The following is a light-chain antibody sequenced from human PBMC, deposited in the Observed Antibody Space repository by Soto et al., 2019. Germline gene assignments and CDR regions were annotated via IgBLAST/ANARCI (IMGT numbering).Light chain of an antibody. J-gene: IGKJ3*01. Sequence: DIQMTQSPSTLSASVGDRVTITCRASQSINSWLAWYQQKPGKAPNLLIYKAFSLESGVPSRFSGSGSGTEFTLTISSLQPDDFATYYCQQYNNYISFGPGTKVDIK. CDR3: QQYNNYIS. CDR1: QSINSW. CDR2: KAF. V-gene: IGKV1-5*03.